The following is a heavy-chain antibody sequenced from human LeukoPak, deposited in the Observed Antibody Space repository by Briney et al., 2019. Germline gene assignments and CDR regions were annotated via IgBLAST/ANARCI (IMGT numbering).Heavy chain of an antibody. CDR2: LYDSGST. V-gene: IGHV4-39*01. Sequence: PSETLSLTCTVSGGSISSSSHYWDWIRHPPGKGLEWIGNLYDSGSTHYNPSLRSRVTISADTSKNQFSLKLSSVTAADTAVYYCARGKTTVTVYYYYGMDVWGQGTTVTVSS. D-gene: IGHD4-17*01. J-gene: IGHJ6*02. CDR3: ARGKTTVTVYYYYGMDV. CDR1: GGSISSSSHY.